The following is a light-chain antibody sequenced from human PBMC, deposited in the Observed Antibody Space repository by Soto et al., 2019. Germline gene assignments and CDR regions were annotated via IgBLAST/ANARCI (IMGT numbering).Light chain of an antibody. V-gene: IGLV2-18*02. CDR1: SSDVGSYNR. CDR2: EVS. Sequence: PGGALTIIYKETSSDVGSYNRVSWYQQPPGTAPKLMIYEVSNRPSGVPDRFSGSKSGNTASLTISGLQAEDEADYYCSSYASSSTYVLGTGTRVTVL. CDR3: SSYASSSTYV. J-gene: IGLJ1*01.